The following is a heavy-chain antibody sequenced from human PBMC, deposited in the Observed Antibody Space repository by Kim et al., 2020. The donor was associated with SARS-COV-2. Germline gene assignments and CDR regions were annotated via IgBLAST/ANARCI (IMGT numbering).Heavy chain of an antibody. V-gene: IGHV5-51*01. CDR1: GYRFTSYW. CDR2: IYPGNSDT. J-gene: IGHJ4*02. CDR3: ARHPKALYYGDYPLDFDY. Sequence: GESLKISCKGSGYRFTSYWIGWVRQMPGKGLEWMGIIYPGNSDTRYSPSFQGQVTISADKSISTAYLQWSSLKASDTAMYYCARHPKALYYGDYPLDFDYWGQGTLVTVSS. D-gene: IGHD4-17*01.